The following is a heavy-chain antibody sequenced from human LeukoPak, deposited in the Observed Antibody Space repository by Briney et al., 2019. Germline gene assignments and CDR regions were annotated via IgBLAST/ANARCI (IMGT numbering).Heavy chain of an antibody. Sequence: SETLSLTCTVSGYSISSGYYWGWIRQPPGKGLEWIGSIYHSGSTYYNPSLKSRVTISVDESKNQFSLKLNSVTAADTAVYYCARAFLVGYSPEEYFFDYWGQGTLVTVSS. V-gene: IGHV4-38-2*02. D-gene: IGHD2-15*01. CDR3: ARAFLVGYSPEEYFFDY. CDR1: GYSISSGYY. CDR2: IYHSGST. J-gene: IGHJ4*02.